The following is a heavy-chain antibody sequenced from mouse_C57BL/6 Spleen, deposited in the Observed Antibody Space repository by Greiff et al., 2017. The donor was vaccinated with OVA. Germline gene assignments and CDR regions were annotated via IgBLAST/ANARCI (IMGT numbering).Heavy chain of an antibody. D-gene: IGHD4-1*01. CDR3: ARSSPGTGYYFDY. CDR2: IRNKANGYTT. J-gene: IGHJ2*01. V-gene: IGHV7-3*01. Sequence: DVMLVESGGGLVQPGGSLSLSCAASGFTFTDYYMSWVRQPPGKALEWLGFIRNKANGYTTEYSASVQGRFTISRDNSQSILYLQMNALRADDSATYYCARSSPGTGYYFDYWGQGTTLTVSS. CDR1: GFTFTDYY.